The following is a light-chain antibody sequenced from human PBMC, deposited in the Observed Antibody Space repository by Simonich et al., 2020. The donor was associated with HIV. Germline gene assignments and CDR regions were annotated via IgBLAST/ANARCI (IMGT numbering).Light chain of an antibody. CDR1: QSLLNSNGYNY. Sequence: DIVMTQSPLSLPVTPGEPASISCRSSQSLLNSNGYNYLDWYLQKPGQSPQLLIYLGSNRASGVPDRFSGRGSGTDFTLKISRVEAEDVGIYYCAQSVQLPLTFGGGTKVEIK. V-gene: IGKV2-28*01. CDR2: LGS. J-gene: IGKJ4*01. CDR3: AQSVQLPLT.